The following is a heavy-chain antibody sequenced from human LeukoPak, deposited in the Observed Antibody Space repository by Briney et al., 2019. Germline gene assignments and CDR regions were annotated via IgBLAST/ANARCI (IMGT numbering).Heavy chain of an antibody. J-gene: IGHJ2*01. V-gene: IGHV4-39*07. CDR1: GGSISSSSYY. CDR3: ARALPWLVRKGFDL. Sequence: SETLSLTCTVSGGSISSSSYYWGWIRQPPGKGLEWIGSIYYSGSTYYNPSLKSRVTISVDTSKNQFSLKLSSVTAADTAVYYCARALPWLVRKGFDLWGRGTLVTVSS. CDR2: IYYSGST. D-gene: IGHD6-19*01.